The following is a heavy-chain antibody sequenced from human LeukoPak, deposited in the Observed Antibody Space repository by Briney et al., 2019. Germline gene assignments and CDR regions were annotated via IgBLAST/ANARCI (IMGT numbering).Heavy chain of an antibody. D-gene: IGHD2-8*01. Sequence: SETLSLTCTVSGGSISSYYWSWLRQPAGKGLEWIGRVYTSGNANYNPSLKSRVTTSLDTSKNQFSLKLNSVTAADTAVYYCAGLGGYCTNAVCYSTFDIWGQGTMVTVSS. CDR3: AGLGGYCTNAVCYSTFDI. V-gene: IGHV4-4*07. J-gene: IGHJ3*02. CDR2: VYTSGNA. CDR1: GGSISSYY.